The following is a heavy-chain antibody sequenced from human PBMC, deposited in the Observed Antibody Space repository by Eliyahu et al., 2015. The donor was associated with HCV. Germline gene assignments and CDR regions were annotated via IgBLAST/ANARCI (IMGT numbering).Heavy chain of an antibody. Sequence: QVQLVESGGGVVQPGRSLRLSCAXSGFTFSSYXMHWVRQAPGKGLEWVAVISYDGSNKYYADSVKGRFTISRENSXNTLYLQMNSLRAEDTAVYYCAKDGPRYCTNGVCLPDWFDPXGQGTLVTVSS. J-gene: IGHJ5*02. CDR2: ISYDGSNK. CDR1: GFTFSSYX. D-gene: IGHD2-8*01. V-gene: IGHV3-30*18. CDR3: AKDGPRYCTNGVCLPDWFDP.